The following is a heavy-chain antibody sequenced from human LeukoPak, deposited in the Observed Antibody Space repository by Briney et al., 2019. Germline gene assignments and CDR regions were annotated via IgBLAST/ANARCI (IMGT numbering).Heavy chain of an antibody. CDR3: AREISGGDTYYMDV. CDR2: ISSSGSTI. J-gene: IGHJ6*03. CDR1: GFTFSDYY. D-gene: IGHD2-21*02. Sequence: PGGSLRLSCAASGFTFSDYYMSWIRQAPGKGLEWVSYISSSGSTIYYADSVKGRFTISRDNAKNSLYLQMNSLRAEDTAVYYCAREISGGDTYYMDVWGKGTTVTVSS. V-gene: IGHV3-11*01.